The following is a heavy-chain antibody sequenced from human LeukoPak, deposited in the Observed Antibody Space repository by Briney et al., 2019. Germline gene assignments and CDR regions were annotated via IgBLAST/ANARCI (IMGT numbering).Heavy chain of an antibody. D-gene: IGHD3-22*01. CDR2: IIPIFGTA. CDR1: GGTFSSYA. J-gene: IGHJ3*02. Sequence: GASVKVSCKASGGTFSSYAISWVRQAPGRGLEWMGGIIPIFGTANYAQKFQGRVTITADESTSTAYMELSSLRSEDTAVYYCARILYYDSSGYLGENAFDIWGQGTMVTVSS. V-gene: IGHV1-69*13. CDR3: ARILYYDSSGYLGENAFDI.